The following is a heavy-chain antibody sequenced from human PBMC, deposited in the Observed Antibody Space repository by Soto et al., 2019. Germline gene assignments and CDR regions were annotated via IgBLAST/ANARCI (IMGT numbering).Heavy chain of an antibody. D-gene: IGHD2-2*01. CDR3: AGTDCISTSCYEPNWFDP. Sequence: SETLSLTCTVSGGSISSSSYYWSWIRQPPWKGLEWIGYIYYSGSTNYNPSLKSRVTISVDTSKNQFSLKLSSVTAADTAVYYCAGTDCISTSCYEPNWFDPWGQGTLVTVSS. V-gene: IGHV4-61*01. CDR1: GGSISSSSYY. J-gene: IGHJ5*02. CDR2: IYYSGST.